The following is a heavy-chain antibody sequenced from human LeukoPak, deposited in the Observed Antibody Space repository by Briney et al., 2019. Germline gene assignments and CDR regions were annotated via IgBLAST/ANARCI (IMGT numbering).Heavy chain of an antibody. J-gene: IGHJ6*03. CDR2: ITGSGSGT. V-gene: IGHV3-66*04. CDR1: GFTVSSNY. CDR3: ARHYDILTGYYPYYYYYYMDV. D-gene: IGHD3-9*01. Sequence: GGSLRLSCAASGFTVSSNYMSWVRQAPGKGLEWVSGITGSGSGTYYADSVKGQFTISRDNAKNSLYLQMNSLRAEDTAVYYCARHYDILTGYYPYYYYYYMDVWGKGTTVTVSS.